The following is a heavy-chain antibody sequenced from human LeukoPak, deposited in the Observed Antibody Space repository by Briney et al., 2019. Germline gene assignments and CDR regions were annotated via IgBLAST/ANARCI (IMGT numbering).Heavy chain of an antibody. CDR2: INHSGST. V-gene: IGHV4-34*01. D-gene: IGHD6-13*01. CDR3: ARERYSSSWSATQDAFDI. CDR1: GGSFSGYY. J-gene: IGHJ3*02. Sequence: SETLSLTCAVYGGSFSGYYWSWIRQPPGKGLEWIGEINHSGSTNYNPSLKSRVTISVDTSKNQFSLKLSSVTAADTAVYYCARERYSSSWSATQDAFDIWGQGTMVPVSS.